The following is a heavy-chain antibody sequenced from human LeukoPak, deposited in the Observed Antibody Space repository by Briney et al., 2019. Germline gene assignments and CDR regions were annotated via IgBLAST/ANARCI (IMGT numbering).Heavy chain of an antibody. CDR3: ARDCGGDCYHFDY. J-gene: IGHJ4*02. Sequence: GGSLRLSCGASGFTFSSYAMHWVRQAPGKGLEWVAVISYDGSNKYYADSVKGRFTISRDNSKNTLYLQMNSLRAEDTAVYYCARDCGGDCYHFDYWGQGTLVTVSS. CDR1: GFTFSSYA. CDR2: ISYDGSNK. D-gene: IGHD2-21*02. V-gene: IGHV3-30-3*01.